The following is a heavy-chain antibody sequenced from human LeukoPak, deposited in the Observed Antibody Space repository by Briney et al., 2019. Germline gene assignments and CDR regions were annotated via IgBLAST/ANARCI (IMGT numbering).Heavy chain of an antibody. V-gene: IGHV4-39*01. D-gene: IGHD6-13*01. J-gene: IGHJ4*02. CDR2: VYYTGST. Sequence: SETLSLTCTVSGCSISSSVYYWGWIRQPPGKGLEWIGSVYYTGSTYFNPSLKSRLTISADTSKNQLSLKLRSVTAADTAVYYCARHLSSNWYLGYFDFWGQGTLVTVSS. CDR3: ARHLSSNWYLGYFDF. CDR1: GCSISSSVYY.